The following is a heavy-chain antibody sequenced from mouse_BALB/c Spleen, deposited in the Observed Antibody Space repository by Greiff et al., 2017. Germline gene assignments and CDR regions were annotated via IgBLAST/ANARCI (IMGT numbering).Heavy chain of an antibody. CDR2: ISSGGGST. J-gene: IGHJ2*01. V-gene: IGHV5-12-1*01. D-gene: IGHD1-1*01. CDR1: GFAFSSYD. CDR3: ARRGYYGSSLDY. Sequence: EVKVVESGGGLVKPGGSLKLSCAASGFAFSSYDMSWVRQTPEKRLEWVAYISSGGGSTYYPDTVKGRFTISRDNAKNTLYLQMSSLKSEDTAMYYCARRGYYGSSLDYWGQGTTLTVSS.